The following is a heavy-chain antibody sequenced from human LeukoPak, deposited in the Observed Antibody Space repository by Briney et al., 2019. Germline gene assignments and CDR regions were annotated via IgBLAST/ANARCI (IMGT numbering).Heavy chain of an antibody. CDR1: GESFSGYY. CDR2: INHSGST. J-gene: IGHJ5*02. Sequence: SETLSLTCAGYGESFSGYYWSWIRQPPGKGLEWIGEINHSGSTNYNPSLKSRVTISVDTSKNQFSLKLSSVTAADTAVYYCARGIIAAAGPFDPWGQGTLVTVSS. CDR3: ARGIIAAAGPFDP. V-gene: IGHV4-34*01. D-gene: IGHD6-13*01.